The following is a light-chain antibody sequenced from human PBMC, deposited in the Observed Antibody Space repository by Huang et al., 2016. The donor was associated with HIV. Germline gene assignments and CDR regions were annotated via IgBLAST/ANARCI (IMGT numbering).Light chain of an antibody. Sequence: EIVMTQSPAILSASLGERVTLSCKASQSIGRDLAWYQQKTGQAPRLLLYGTSTRATGVPARFSGSGSGTDFTLTISRLESEDFAVYFCQKYDTWPFTFGPGAKVDIK. J-gene: IGKJ3*01. CDR1: QSIGRD. V-gene: IGKV3-15*01. CDR2: GTS. CDR3: QKYDTWPFT.